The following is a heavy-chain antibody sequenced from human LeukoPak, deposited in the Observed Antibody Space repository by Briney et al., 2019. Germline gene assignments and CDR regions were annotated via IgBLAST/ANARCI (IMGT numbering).Heavy chain of an antibody. J-gene: IGHJ6*03. CDR1: GGSFSGYY. Sequence: SETLSLTCAVYGGSFSGYYWSWIRQPPGKGLEWIGEINHSGSTNYNPSLKSRVTISVDTSKNQFSLKLSSVTAADTAVYYCARAKRDFWSGYYAYYYYYYMDVWAKGPRSPSP. CDR3: ARAKRDFWSGYYAYYYYYYMDV. V-gene: IGHV4-34*01. D-gene: IGHD3-3*01. CDR2: INHSGST.